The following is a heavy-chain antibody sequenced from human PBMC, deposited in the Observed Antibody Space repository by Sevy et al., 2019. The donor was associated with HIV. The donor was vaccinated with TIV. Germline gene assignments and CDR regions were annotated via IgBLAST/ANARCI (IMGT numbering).Heavy chain of an antibody. V-gene: IGHV3-53*01. CDR1: GFTVTNNY. D-gene: IGHD6-13*01. Sequence: GGSLRLSCAASGFTVTNNYISWVRQAPGKGLDWVALSYSDDSRYFADSVRGRFTISRDSLKNTLYLQMNSLRAEDTAVYYCARLHPQIAAARAMDVWGQGTTVTVSS. J-gene: IGHJ6*02. CDR3: ARLHPQIAAARAMDV. CDR2: SYSDDSR.